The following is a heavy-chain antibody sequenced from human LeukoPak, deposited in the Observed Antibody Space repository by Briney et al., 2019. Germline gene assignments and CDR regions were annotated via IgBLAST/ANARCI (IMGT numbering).Heavy chain of an antibody. D-gene: IGHD6-13*01. J-gene: IGHJ6*03. CDR1: GGSFSGYH. V-gene: IGHV4-34*01. CDR2: INHSGST. CDR3: ARTSSSRYYYYYYYMDV. Sequence: SETLSLTCAVYGGSFSGYHWSWIRQPPGKGLEWIGEINHSGSTNYNPSLKSRVTISVDTSKNQFSLKLSSVTAADTAVYYCARTSSSRYYYYYYYMDVWGKGTTVTVSS.